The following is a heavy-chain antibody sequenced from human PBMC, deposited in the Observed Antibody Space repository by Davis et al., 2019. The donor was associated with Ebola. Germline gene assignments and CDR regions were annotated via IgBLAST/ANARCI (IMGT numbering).Heavy chain of an antibody. CDR3: AGGGYTGFRDS. V-gene: IGHV3-30*03. J-gene: IGHJ4*02. CDR2: VSHDGTVK. CDR1: GFTFSYHG. D-gene: IGHD5-12*01. Sequence: GESLKISCAASGFTFSYHGMHWVRQAPDKGLEWLAVVSHDGTVKYYSDSVKGRFTISRDKSRNTVYLQMDSLRADDTAFYYCAGGGYTGFRDSWGQGTLVTVSS.